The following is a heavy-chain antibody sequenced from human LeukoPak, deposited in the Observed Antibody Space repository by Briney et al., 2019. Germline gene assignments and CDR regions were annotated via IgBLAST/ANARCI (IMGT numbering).Heavy chain of an antibody. D-gene: IGHD6-13*01. J-gene: IGHJ4*02. CDR3: ARDSIAAAGTGY. CDR1: GYTFTGYY. CDR2: INPNSGGT. V-gene: IGHV1-2*02. Sequence: ASVKVSCKASGYTFTGYYMHWVRQAPGQGLEWMGWINPNSGGTNYAQKFQGRVTMTRDTSISTAYMELSRLRSDDTAVYYCARDSIAAAGTGYWGQGTLVTVSS.